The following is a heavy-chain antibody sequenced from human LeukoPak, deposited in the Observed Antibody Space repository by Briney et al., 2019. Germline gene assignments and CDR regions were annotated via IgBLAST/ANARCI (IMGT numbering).Heavy chain of an antibody. CDR2: INWNVGST. D-gene: IGHD3-22*01. J-gene: IGHJ4*02. Sequence: GRSLRLSCAASGFTFDDYGMSWVRQAPGKGLEWVSVINWNVGSTGYADSVKGRFTISRDNAKNSMYLQMNSLRAEDTALYYCARGFDYYDSSGYYYLPDYWGQGTLVTVSS. V-gene: IGHV3-20*04. CDR3: ARGFDYYDSSGYYYLPDY. CDR1: GFTFDDYG.